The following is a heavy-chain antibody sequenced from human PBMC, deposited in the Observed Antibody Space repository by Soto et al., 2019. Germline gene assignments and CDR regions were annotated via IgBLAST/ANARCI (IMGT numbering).Heavy chain of an antibody. Sequence: SGPTLVNPTQTLTLTCTFSGFSLSTHGMRVTWIRQPPGKALEWLARIDWDDDKFYSTSLRTRLTVSKDTSKNQVVLTMTHMDPVDTATYYCARMQLSKNGGLDYWGQGAQVTVSS. CDR3: ARMQLSKNGGLDY. J-gene: IGHJ4*02. CDR1: GFSLSTHGMR. D-gene: IGHD1-1*01. CDR2: IDWDDDK. V-gene: IGHV2-70*04.